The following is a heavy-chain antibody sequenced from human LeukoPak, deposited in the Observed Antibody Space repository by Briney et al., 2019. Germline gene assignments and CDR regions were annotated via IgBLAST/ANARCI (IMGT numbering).Heavy chain of an antibody. D-gene: IGHD5-18*01. J-gene: IGHJ4*02. CDR3: AKEQIQPWFEFDY. CDR2: ISYDGSNK. Sequence: GGSLRLSCAASGFTFSSYGMHWVRQAPGKGLEWVAVISYDGSNKYYADSVKGRFTISRDNSKNTLYLQMNSLRAEDTAVYYCAKEQIQPWFEFDYWGQGTLVTVSS. V-gene: IGHV3-30*18. CDR1: GFTFSSYG.